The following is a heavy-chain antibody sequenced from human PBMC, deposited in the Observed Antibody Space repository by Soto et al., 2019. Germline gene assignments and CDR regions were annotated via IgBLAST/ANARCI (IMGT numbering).Heavy chain of an antibody. Sequence: PSETQSLTCTVSGDSISSINNYWSWIRQPPGEGLEWIGFISYSGTTSYSPSLKSRVAISLDTSKNQFSLSLNFVTAADTAVYYCARGRGYSYGLDPWGQGSLVTVSS. J-gene: IGHJ5*02. CDR2: ISYSGTT. CDR3: ARGRGYSYGLDP. V-gene: IGHV4-30-4*01. D-gene: IGHD5-18*01. CDR1: GDSISSINNY.